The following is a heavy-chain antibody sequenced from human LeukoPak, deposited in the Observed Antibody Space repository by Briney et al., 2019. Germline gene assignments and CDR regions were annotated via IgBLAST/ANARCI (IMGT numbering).Heavy chain of an antibody. J-gene: IGHJ4*02. CDR3: ARHISSGGTYAHFDY. CDR2: IHYNGIT. CDR1: GSMYNYY. D-gene: IGHD1-26*01. V-gene: IGHV4-59*08. Sequence: PSETLSLTCTVPGSMYNYYWSWIRQPPGKGLEWIGYIHYNGITNYNPSLKSRVTMSLDTSKNQVSLKLNSVTAADTAVYYCARHISSGGTYAHFDYWGQGTLVTVSS.